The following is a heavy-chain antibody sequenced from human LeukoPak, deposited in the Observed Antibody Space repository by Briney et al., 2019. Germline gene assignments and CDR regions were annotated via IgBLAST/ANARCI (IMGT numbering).Heavy chain of an antibody. V-gene: IGHV4-30-4*01. J-gene: IGHJ4*02. CDR1: GCSISSGDYY. CDR3: ARGGGLFWCSSTSCALPFDY. Sequence: SSQTLSLTCTVSGCSISSGDYYWSWLRQPPGKGLEWIAYIYYSGSTYYNPSLKSRVTISVDTSKNQFSLKLSSVTAADTAVYYCARGGGLFWCSSTSCALPFDYWGQGTLVTVPS. D-gene: IGHD2-2*01. CDR2: IYYSGST.